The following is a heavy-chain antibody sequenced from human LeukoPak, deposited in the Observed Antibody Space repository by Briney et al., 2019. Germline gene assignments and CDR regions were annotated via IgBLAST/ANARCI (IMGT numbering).Heavy chain of an antibody. CDR1: GFTFSDYE. CDR2: ITSSGATK. Sequence: GGSLRLSCAVSGFTFSDYEMTWVRQAPGKGLDWISFITSSGATKYYADSVRGRFAISRDNANNSLYLLVDSLRADDTAVYFCARILGNNYYYYYMDVWGKGTTVTVSS. CDR3: ARILGNNYYYYYMDV. V-gene: IGHV3-48*03. J-gene: IGHJ6*03.